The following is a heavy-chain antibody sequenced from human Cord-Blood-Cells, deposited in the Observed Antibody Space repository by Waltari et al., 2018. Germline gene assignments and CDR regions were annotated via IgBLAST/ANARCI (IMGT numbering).Heavy chain of an antibody. CDR2: IWYDGSNK. D-gene: IGHD3-22*01. J-gene: IGHJ4*02. CDR3: ARDANYYDSSGFLY. CDR1: GFTFRSYG. V-gene: IGHV3-33*01. Sequence: VQLVESGGGVVQPGRSLRLSCPASGFTFRSYGMHWARPAPGKGLEWVAVIWYDGSNKYYADSVKGRFTISRDNSKNTLYLQMNSLRAEDTAVYYCARDANYYDSSGFLYWGQGTLVTVSS.